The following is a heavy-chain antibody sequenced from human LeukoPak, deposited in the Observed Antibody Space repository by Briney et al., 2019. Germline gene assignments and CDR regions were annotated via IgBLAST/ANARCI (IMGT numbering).Heavy chain of an antibody. J-gene: IGHJ4*02. Sequence: GGSLRLSCAASGFTFDDYAMHWVRQAPGKGLEWVSGISWNSGSIGYADSVKGRFSISRDNAKNSLSLQMNSLRAEDMALYYCAKGNSGNYGGNSVFDYWGQGTLVTVSS. D-gene: IGHD4-23*01. CDR1: GFTFDDYA. V-gene: IGHV3-9*03. CDR3: AKGNSGNYGGNSVFDY. CDR2: ISWNSGSI.